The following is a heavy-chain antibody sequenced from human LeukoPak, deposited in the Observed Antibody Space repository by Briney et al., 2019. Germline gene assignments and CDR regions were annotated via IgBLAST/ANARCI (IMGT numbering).Heavy chain of an antibody. Sequence: GESLKISCRGSGYSFTTYWIGWVRQMPGKGLEWMGIIYPGDSDTRYSPSFQGQVTISADKSISTAYLQWSSLKASDTAMYYCARGRLTTDDAFDIWGQGTMVTVSS. J-gene: IGHJ3*02. V-gene: IGHV5-51*01. CDR1: GYSFTTYW. D-gene: IGHD1-1*01. CDR3: ARGRLTTDDAFDI. CDR2: IYPGDSDT.